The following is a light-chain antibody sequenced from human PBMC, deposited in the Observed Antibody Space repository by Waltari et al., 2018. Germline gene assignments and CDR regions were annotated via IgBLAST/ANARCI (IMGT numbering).Light chain of an antibody. Sequence: EIVMTQSPVTLSVSPGERAALSCRSSQSVRTNLAWYQQRPGQTPRPLIYGASTRAAEIPARFRGSVSGTEFTLTISSLQSEDFAVYYCQQYNDWPYTFGQGTKLEI. CDR2: GAS. CDR1: QSVRTN. V-gene: IGKV3-15*01. CDR3: QQYNDWPYT. J-gene: IGKJ2*01.